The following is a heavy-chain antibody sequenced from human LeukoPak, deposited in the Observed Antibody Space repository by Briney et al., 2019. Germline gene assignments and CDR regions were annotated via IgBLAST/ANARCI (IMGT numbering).Heavy chain of an antibody. CDR1: GGSISSGSYY. D-gene: IGHD3-3*01. CDR2: IYTSGST. V-gene: IGHV4-61*02. J-gene: IGHJ6*03. CDR3: ARDSFDFAIFGVVGHYYYYMDV. Sequence: SETLSLTCTVSGGSISSGSYYWSWIRQPAGKGLEWIGRIYTSGSTNYNPSLKSRVTISVDTSKNQFSLKLSSVTAADTAVYYCARDSFDFAIFGVVGHYYYYMDVWGKGTTVTVSS.